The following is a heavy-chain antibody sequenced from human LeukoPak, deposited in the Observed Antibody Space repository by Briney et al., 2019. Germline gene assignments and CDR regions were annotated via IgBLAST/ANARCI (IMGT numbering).Heavy chain of an antibody. Sequence: GASVKVSCKASGYTFTSYGISWVRQAPGQGLEWMGWISAYNGNTNYAQKLQGRVTMTTDTSTSTDYMELRRLRSDDTAVYYCARVPLYCSSTSCYWGAAGFDPWGQGTLVTVSS. V-gene: IGHV1-18*01. CDR2: ISAYNGNT. J-gene: IGHJ5*02. CDR1: GYTFTSYG. D-gene: IGHD2-2*01. CDR3: ARVPLYCSSTSCYWGAAGFDP.